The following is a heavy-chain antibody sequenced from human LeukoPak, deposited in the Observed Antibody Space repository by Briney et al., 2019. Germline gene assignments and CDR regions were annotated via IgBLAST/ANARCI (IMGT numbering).Heavy chain of an antibody. Sequence: SETLSLTCAVYGGSFSGYYWSWIRQPPGKGLEWIGEINHSGSTNYNPSLKSRVTISVDTSKNQFSLKLSSVTAADTALYSCARGIVTGTTNWFDPWGQGTLVTVSS. CDR1: GGSFSGYY. CDR3: ARGIVTGTTNWFDP. D-gene: IGHD1-20*01. V-gene: IGHV4-34*01. J-gene: IGHJ5*02. CDR2: INHSGST.